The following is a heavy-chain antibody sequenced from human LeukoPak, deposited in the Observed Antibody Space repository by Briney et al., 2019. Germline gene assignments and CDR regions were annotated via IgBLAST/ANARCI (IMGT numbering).Heavy chain of an antibody. D-gene: IGHD6-13*01. J-gene: IGHJ5*02. CDR1: GFTFSSYG. V-gene: IGHV3-48*01. Sequence: PGGTLRLSCAASGFTFSSYGMSWVRQAPGKGLEWVSYISSSSSTIYYADSVKGRFTISRDNAKNSLYLQMNSLRAEDTAVYYCARVSSWYANWFDHWGQGTLVTVSS. CDR2: ISSSSSTI. CDR3: ARVSSWYANWFDH.